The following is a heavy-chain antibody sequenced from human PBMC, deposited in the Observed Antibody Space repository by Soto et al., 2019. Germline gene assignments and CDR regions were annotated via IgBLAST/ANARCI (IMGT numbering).Heavy chain of an antibody. CDR2: IIPILGIA. V-gene: IGHV1-69*02. CDR3: AGSAGLVVIAQPTGDL. Sequence: QVQLVQSGAEVKKPGSSVKVSCKASGGTFSSYTISWVRQAPGQGLEWMGRIIPILGIANYAQKFQGRVTITADKSTSTAYMELSSLRSEDTAVYYCAGSAGLVVIAQPTGDLWGRGTLVTVSS. J-gene: IGHJ2*01. D-gene: IGHD2-21*01. CDR1: GGTFSSYT.